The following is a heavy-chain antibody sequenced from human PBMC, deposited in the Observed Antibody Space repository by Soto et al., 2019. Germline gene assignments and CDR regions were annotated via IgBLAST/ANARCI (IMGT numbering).Heavy chain of an antibody. D-gene: IGHD6-13*01. Sequence: QVQLVESGGGVVQPGRSLRLSYAASGFTFSSYAMHWVRQAPGKGLEWVAVTSYDGINKYYADSVKGRLTISRDNSKNTLYLQMNSLRAEDTAVYYCATWGVVAAGKGEIWGQGTMVTVSS. CDR2: TSYDGINK. J-gene: IGHJ3*02. CDR3: ATWGVVAAGKGEI. CDR1: GFTFSSYA. V-gene: IGHV3-30-3*01.